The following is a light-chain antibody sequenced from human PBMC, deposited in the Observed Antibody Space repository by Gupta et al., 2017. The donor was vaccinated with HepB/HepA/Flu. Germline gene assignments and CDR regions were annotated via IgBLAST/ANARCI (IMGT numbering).Light chain of an antibody. CDR3: QSRDSNGNKLV. CDR1: SLRSYY. CDR2: GKN. V-gene: IGLV3-19*01. Sequence: SSELTQDPAVSVALGQTVRITCQGDSLRSYYASWYQQKPAQAPVRGIDGKNNRPSGIPDRFSGYSAGKNVYLKITGDTAEDEADYECQSRDSNGNKLVCGGGNQLTV. J-gene: IGLJ2*01.